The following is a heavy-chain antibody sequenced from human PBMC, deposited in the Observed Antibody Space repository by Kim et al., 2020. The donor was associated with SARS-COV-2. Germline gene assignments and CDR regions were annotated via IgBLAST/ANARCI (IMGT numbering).Heavy chain of an antibody. CDR3: ARLYSGSYYLVDY. CDR2: IYYSGST. J-gene: IGHJ4*02. Sequence: ETLSLTCTVSGGSISSSSYYWGWIRQPPGKGLEWIGSIYYSGSTYYNPSLKSRVTISVDTSKNQFSLKLSSVTAADTAVYYCARLYSGSYYLVDYWGQGTLVTVSS. V-gene: IGHV4-39*01. CDR1: GGSISSSSYY. D-gene: IGHD1-26*01.